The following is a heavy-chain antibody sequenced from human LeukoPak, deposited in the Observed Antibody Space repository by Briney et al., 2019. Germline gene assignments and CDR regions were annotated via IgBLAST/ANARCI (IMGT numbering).Heavy chain of an antibody. CDR2: VDPEEGET. D-gene: IGHD2-15*01. V-gene: IGHV1-69-2*01. J-gene: IGHJ3*02. CDR1: GYTFTDYY. Sequence: ASVKVSCKVSGYTFTDYYMHWVQQAPGKGLEWMGLVDPEEGETIYAEKFQGRVTITADTFTDTAYMELSSLRSEDTAVYYCATSGSFWDIVVVVAATHTHAFDIWGQGTMVTVSS. CDR3: ATSGSFWDIVVVVAATHTHAFDI.